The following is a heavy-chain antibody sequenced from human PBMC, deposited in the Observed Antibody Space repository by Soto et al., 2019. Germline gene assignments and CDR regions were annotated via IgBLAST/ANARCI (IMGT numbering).Heavy chain of an antibody. Sequence: QVQLQESGPGLVKPSQTLSLTCTVSGGSISSGGYYWSWIRQHPGKGLEWIGYIYYSGSTYYNPSRKSRVTISVDTSKNQFSLKLSSVTAADTAVYYCAREFTMVRGVIITGLGGMDVWGQGTTVTVSS. J-gene: IGHJ6*02. CDR3: AREFTMVRGVIITGLGGMDV. CDR1: GGSISSGGYY. D-gene: IGHD3-10*01. V-gene: IGHV4-31*03. CDR2: IYYSGST.